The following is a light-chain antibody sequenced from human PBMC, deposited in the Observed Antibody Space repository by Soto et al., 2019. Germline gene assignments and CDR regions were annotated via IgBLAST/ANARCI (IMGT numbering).Light chain of an antibody. CDR2: DAF. CDR1: QNVKTR. Sequence: EKVMTQSPATLSVSPGERATLSCRASQNVKTRLAWYQQKPGQAPRLLIFDAFTRATGIPARFSGSASGTDFTLTISGLQSEDSAVYYCQQYDEWPLTFGGGTKVEIK. J-gene: IGKJ4*01. CDR3: QQYDEWPLT. V-gene: IGKV3-15*01.